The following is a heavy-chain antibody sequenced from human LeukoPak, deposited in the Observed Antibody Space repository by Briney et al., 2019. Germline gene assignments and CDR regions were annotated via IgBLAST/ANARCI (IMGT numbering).Heavy chain of an antibody. Sequence: GGSLRLSCAASGFTFSSYGMHWVRQAPGKGLEWVAFIRYDGSNKYYADSVKGRFTISRDNSKNTLYLQMNSLRAEDTAVYYCARADRLTPAGIAAAVDYWGQGTLVTVSS. CDR3: ARADRLTPAGIAAAVDY. CDR1: GFTFSSYG. J-gene: IGHJ4*02. D-gene: IGHD6-13*01. CDR2: IRYDGSNK. V-gene: IGHV3-30*02.